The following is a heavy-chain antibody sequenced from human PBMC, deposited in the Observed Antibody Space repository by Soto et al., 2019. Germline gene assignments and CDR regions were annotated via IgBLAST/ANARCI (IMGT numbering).Heavy chain of an antibody. CDR1: GGTFSSYA. D-gene: IGHD3-22*01. Sequence: GASVKVSCKASGGTFSSYAISWVRQAPGQGLEWMGGIIPIFGTANYAQKFQGRVTITADESTSTAYMELSSLRSEDTAVYYCARAPTNYDSSGYLFDSWGQGTLVTVSS. J-gene: IGHJ5*01. V-gene: IGHV1-69*13. CDR2: IIPIFGTA. CDR3: ARAPTNYDSSGYLFDS.